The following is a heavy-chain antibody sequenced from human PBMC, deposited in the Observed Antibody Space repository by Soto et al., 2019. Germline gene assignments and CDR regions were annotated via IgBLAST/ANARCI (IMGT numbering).Heavy chain of an antibody. D-gene: IGHD5-18*01. CDR1: GFTFSSYS. CDR2: ISSSSSTI. J-gene: IGHJ4*02. CDR3: AKEVGGYSYGLGGDY. V-gene: IGHV3-48*02. Sequence: EVQLVESGGGLVQPGGSLRLSCAASGFTFSSYSMNWVRQAPGKGLEWVSYISSSSSTIYYADSVKGRFTISRDNAKNSLYLQMNSLRDEDTAVYYCAKEVGGYSYGLGGDYWGQGTLVTVSS.